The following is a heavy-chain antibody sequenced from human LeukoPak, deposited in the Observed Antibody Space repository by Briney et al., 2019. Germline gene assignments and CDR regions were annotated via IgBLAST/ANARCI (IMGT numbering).Heavy chain of an antibody. J-gene: IGHJ4*02. CDR2: IDPSDSYT. Sequence: GESLRISCKASGYSSTNYWISWVRQMPGKGLEWMGTIDPSDSYTNYSPSFQGHVTISADKSISTAYLQWSGLKASDTAMYYCATHDYGDFGDYWGRGTLVTVSS. CDR1: GYSSTNYW. D-gene: IGHD4-17*01. V-gene: IGHV5-10-1*01. CDR3: ATHDYGDFGDY.